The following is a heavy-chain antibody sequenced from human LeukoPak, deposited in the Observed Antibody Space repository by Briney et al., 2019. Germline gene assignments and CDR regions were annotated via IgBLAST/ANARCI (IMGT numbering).Heavy chain of an antibody. V-gene: IGHV4-59*01. CDR2: IYYGGST. D-gene: IGHD2-15*01. CDR1: GGSISGYF. Sequence: SETLSPTCTVSGGSISGYFWTWIRQPPGKGLEWIGNIYYGGSTRYNPSLKSRVSISVDTSKNQFSLKLTSVTAADTAVYYCARFCSGGSCPDVWGQGTTVSVSS. J-gene: IGHJ6*02. CDR3: ARFCSGGSCPDV.